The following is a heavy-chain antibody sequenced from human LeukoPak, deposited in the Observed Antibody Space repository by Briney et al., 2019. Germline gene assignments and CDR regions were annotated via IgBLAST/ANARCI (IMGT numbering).Heavy chain of an antibody. CDR3: ARTHDSSGSRLDY. Sequence: GGSLRLSCAASGFTVSSNHMSWVRQAPGKGLEWVSIIYSGGSTHYAGPVNGRFTISRDISKNTLYLQMNSLRAEDTAVYHCARTHDSSGSRLDYWGQGTLVSVSS. J-gene: IGHJ4*02. V-gene: IGHV3-53*01. CDR1: GFTVSSNH. D-gene: IGHD3-22*01. CDR2: IYSGGST.